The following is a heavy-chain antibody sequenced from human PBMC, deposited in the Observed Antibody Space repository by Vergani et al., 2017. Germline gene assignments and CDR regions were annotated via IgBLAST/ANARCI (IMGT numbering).Heavy chain of an antibody. CDR3: ARRPIAVAGTEWFDP. D-gene: IGHD6-19*01. Sequence: EVQLVQSGAAVKKPGESLKISCKGSGYSFTSYWIGWVRQMPGKGLEWMGIIYPGDSDTRYSPSFQGQGTISADKSISTAYLQWSSLKASDTAMYYCARRPIAVAGTEWFDPWGQGTLVTVSS. CDR2: IYPGDSDT. J-gene: IGHJ5*02. V-gene: IGHV5-51*01. CDR1: GYSFTSYW.